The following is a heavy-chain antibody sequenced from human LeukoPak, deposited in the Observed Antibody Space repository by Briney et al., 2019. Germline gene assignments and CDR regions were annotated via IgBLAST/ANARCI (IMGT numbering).Heavy chain of an antibody. J-gene: IGHJ5*02. CDR2: ISSSSSYI. V-gene: IGHV3-21*01. CDR1: GFTFSSYS. Sequence: SGGSLRLSCAASGFTFSSYSMNWVRQAPGKGLEWVSSISSSSSYIYYADSVKGRFTISRDNAKNSLYLQMNSLRAEDTAVYYCARERATGIRHWFDPWGLGTLVTVSS. D-gene: IGHD1-14*01. CDR3: ARERATGIRHWFDP.